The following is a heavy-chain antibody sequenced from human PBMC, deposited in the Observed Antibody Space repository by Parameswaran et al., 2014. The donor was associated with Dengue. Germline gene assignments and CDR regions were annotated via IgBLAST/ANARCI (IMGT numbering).Heavy chain of an antibody. CDR2: IRSKAYGGTT. Sequence: VRQAPGKGLEWVGFIRSKAYGGTTEYAASVKGRFTISRDDSKSIAYLQMNSLKTEDTAVYYCTRVPGYSYGFHFDYWGQGTLVTVSS. D-gene: IGHD5-18*01. CDR3: TRVPGYSYGFHFDY. V-gene: IGHV3-49*02. J-gene: IGHJ4*02.